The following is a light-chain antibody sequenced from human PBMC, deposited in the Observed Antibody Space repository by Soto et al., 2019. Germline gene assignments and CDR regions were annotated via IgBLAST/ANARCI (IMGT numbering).Light chain of an antibody. Sequence: EIVLTQSPGTLSLSPGERATLSCRASQSVSSSYFAWYQQRFGQAPRLLIYGASSRATGIPDRFRGSGSGTDFTLTISRLEPEDFAVYYCQQYGSSSWTFGQGTKV. CDR1: QSVSSSY. J-gene: IGKJ1*01. CDR3: QQYGSSSWT. CDR2: GAS. V-gene: IGKV3-20*01.